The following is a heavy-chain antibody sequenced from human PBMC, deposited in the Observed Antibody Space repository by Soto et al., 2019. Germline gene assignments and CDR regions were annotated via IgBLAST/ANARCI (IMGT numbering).Heavy chain of an antibody. CDR3: ARVGGVRGYHYVDAFDY. D-gene: IGHD4-17*01. CDR1: GYTFTNYG. J-gene: IGHJ4*02. Sequence: QVQLVQSGAEVKKPGASVKVSCKTSGYTFTNYGINWVRQAPGQGLEWMGWISVYSGDTNYAQKFQGRVSMTTDTSTGTAYMELWSLKSDDTAVYYCARVGGVRGYHYVDAFDYWGQGSLVSFSA. CDR2: ISVYSGDT. V-gene: IGHV1-18*01.